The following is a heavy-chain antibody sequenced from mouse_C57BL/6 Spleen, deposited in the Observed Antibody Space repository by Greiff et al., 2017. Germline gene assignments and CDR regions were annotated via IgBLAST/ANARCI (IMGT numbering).Heavy chain of an antibody. V-gene: IGHV1-53*01. D-gene: IGHD2-4*01. J-gene: IGHJ4*01. CDR1: GYTFTSYW. CDR3: AREMITTRVYYAMGY. CDR2: INPSNGGT. Sequence: VKLQQPGTELVKPGASVKLSCKASGYTFTSYWMHWVKQRPGQGLEWIGNINPSNGGTNYNEKFKSKATLTVDKSSSTAYMQLSSLTSEDSAVYYCAREMITTRVYYAMGYWGQGTSVTVSS.